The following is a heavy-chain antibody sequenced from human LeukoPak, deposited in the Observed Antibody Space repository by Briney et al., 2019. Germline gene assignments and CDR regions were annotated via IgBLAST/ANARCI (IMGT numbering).Heavy chain of an antibody. Sequence: ASVKVSCKASGYTFTGYYMHWVRQAPGQGLEWMGWINPNSGGTNYAQKFQGRVTMTRDTSISTAYMELSRLRSDDTAVYYCARGGRYCSGGSCYSAGLYYYYYGMDVWGQGTTVTVSS. D-gene: IGHD2-15*01. CDR1: GYTFTGYY. CDR3: ARGGRYCSGGSCYSAGLYYYYYGMDV. CDR2: INPNSGGT. J-gene: IGHJ6*02. V-gene: IGHV1-2*02.